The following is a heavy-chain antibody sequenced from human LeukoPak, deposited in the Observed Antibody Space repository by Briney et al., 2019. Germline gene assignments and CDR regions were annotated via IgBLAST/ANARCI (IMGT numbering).Heavy chain of an antibody. CDR3: ARDGTPTYDSIGYYPNWFDP. CDR2: ISSSSSYI. V-gene: IGHV3-21*01. J-gene: IGHJ5*02. D-gene: IGHD3-22*01. CDR1: GFTFSSYS. Sequence: GGSLRLSCAASGFTFSSYSINWVRQAPGKGLEWVSSISSSSSYIYYADSVRGRFTISRDNAKNSLSLQMNSLRAEDTAVYYCARDGTPTYDSIGYYPNWFDPWGQGTLVTVSS.